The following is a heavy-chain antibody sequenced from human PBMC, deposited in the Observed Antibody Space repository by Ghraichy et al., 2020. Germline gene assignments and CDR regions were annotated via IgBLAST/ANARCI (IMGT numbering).Heavy chain of an antibody. CDR2: IKSKTDGGTT. CDR3: TEMEYYYDSSGYLRRPYYYYGMDV. J-gene: IGHJ6*02. CDR1: GFTFSNAW. D-gene: IGHD3-22*01. V-gene: IGHV3-15*01. Sequence: GSLRLSCAASGFTFSNAWMSWVRQAPGKGLEWVGRIKSKTDGGTTDYAAPVKGRFTISRDDSKNTLYLQMNSLKTEDTAVYYCTEMEYYYDSSGYLRRPYYYYGMDVWGQGTTVTVSS.